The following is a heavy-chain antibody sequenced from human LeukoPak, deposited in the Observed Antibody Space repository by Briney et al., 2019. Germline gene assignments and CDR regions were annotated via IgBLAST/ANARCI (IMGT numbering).Heavy chain of an antibody. Sequence: GRSLRLSCAASGFTFSSYGIHWVRQAPGKGLEWVAVINYDGSNKYYADSVKGRFTISRDNSKNTLYLQMSSLRVEDTAVYYCARDGFPCGMDVWGQGTTVTVSS. V-gene: IGHV3-33*01. J-gene: IGHJ6*02. CDR2: INYDGSNK. CDR3: ARDGFPCGMDV. D-gene: IGHD3-10*01. CDR1: GFTFSSYG.